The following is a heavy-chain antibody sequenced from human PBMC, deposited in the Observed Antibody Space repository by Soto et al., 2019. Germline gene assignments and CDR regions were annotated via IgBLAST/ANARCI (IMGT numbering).Heavy chain of an antibody. CDR2: IYSGGST. V-gene: IGHV3-66*01. Sequence: GGSLRLSCAASGFTVSSNYMSWVRQAPGKGLEWVSVIYSGGSTYYADSVKGRFTISRDNSKNTLYLQMNSLRAEDTAVYYCARDGISSSVPIDYWGQGTLVTVSS. J-gene: IGHJ4*02. D-gene: IGHD6-6*01. CDR1: GFTVSSNY. CDR3: ARDGISSSVPIDY.